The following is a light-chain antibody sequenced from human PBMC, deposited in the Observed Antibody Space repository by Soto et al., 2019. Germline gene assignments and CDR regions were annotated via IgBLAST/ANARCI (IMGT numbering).Light chain of an antibody. V-gene: IGLV2-14*01. Sequence: QSALAQPASVSGSPGQSITISCTGTSSDVGDYNYVSWNQHHPGKAPKLMIYEVSNRPSGVSNRFSGSKSGNTASLIVSGLQAEDEADYYCSSYTSSSTRVFGTGTKVTVL. J-gene: IGLJ1*01. CDR1: SSDVGDYNY. CDR2: EVS. CDR3: SSYTSSSTRV.